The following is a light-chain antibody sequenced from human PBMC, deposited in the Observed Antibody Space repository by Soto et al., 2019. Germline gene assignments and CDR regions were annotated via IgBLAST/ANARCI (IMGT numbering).Light chain of an antibody. CDR2: DVT. V-gene: IGLV2-14*01. CDR3: ASYSTGETLYV. CDR1: RGDVGAFNY. Sequence: QSALTQPASVSGSPGQSITISCTGTRGDVGAFNYVSWYQLHPGKAPKLVIYDVTSRPSGVSSRFSGSKSGNTASLSISGLQAEEEDDYYCASYSTGETLYVFGSGTKLTVL. J-gene: IGLJ1*01.